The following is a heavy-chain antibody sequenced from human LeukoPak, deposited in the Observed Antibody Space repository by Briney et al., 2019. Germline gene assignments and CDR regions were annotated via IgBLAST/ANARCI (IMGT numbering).Heavy chain of an antibody. D-gene: IGHD3-10*01. Sequence: SVKVSCKASGFTFTSSAVQWVRQARGQRLEWIGWIVVGSGNTNYAQKFQERVTITRDMSTSTAYMELSSLRSEDTAVYYCAAGDSFFADFDYGGQGTLVTVSS. CDR2: IVVGSGNT. CDR1: GFTFTSSA. J-gene: IGHJ4*02. CDR3: AAGDSFFADFDY. V-gene: IGHV1-58*01.